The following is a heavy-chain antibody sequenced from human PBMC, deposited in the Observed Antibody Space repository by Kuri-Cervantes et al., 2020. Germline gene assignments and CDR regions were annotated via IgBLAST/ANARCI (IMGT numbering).Heavy chain of an antibody. V-gene: IGHV1-69*05. CDR1: GYTFTSYG. D-gene: IGHD6-19*01. Sequence: SVKVSCKASGYTFTSYGISWVRQAPGQGLEWMGGIIPIFGTANYAQKFQGRVTITTDESTSTAYMELSSLRSEDTAVYYCARGYSSGWFILPDYWGQGTLVTVSS. CDR2: IIPIFGTA. J-gene: IGHJ4*02. CDR3: ARGYSSGWFILPDY.